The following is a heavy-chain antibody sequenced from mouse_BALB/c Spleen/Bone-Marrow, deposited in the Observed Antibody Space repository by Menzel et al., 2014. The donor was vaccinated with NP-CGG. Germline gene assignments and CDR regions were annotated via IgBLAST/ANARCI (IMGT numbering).Heavy chain of an antibody. CDR3: ARGLYGNYGE. CDR2: ILHGRGRA. Sequence: QVQLQQSGAELMKPGASVKISCKATGYIFSSYWIEWIKQRPGRGLEWLGEILHGRGRANYNENFKGKATFTADTSSNTTNMQLSSMSTEEAADYYSARGLYGNYGEWGQGASVTVSS. J-gene: IGHJ4*01. D-gene: IGHD2-1*01. CDR1: GYIFSSYW. V-gene: IGHV1-9*01.